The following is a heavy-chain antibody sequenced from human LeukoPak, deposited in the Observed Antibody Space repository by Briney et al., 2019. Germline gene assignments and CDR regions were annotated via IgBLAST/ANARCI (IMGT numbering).Heavy chain of an antibody. Sequence: SETLSLTCTVSSGSISSSSYFWGWIRQPPGKGLEYIGTIYHSGSTYYSPSLKSRVTISVDTSKNQFSLKVSSATAADTAVYYCARGRWGPRDFDYWGQGTLVTVSS. CDR2: IYHSGST. D-gene: IGHD3-16*01. V-gene: IGHV4-39*01. CDR3: ARGRWGPRDFDY. J-gene: IGHJ4*02. CDR1: SGSISSSSYF.